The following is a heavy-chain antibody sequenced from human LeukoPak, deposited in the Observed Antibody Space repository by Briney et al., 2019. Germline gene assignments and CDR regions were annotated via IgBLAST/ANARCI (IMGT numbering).Heavy chain of an antibody. J-gene: IGHJ4*02. CDR3: ARTLRDYVWGSYRPPAVAYFDD. V-gene: IGHV4-34*01. Sequence: PSETLSLGCAVYGGSFSGYYWSWVRQPPGKGLGWNGEINHSGSTNYNPSRKSRVTISVDTSKNQFSLKLTSVTAADKAVYYCARTLRDYVWGSYRPPAVAYFDDWGQGTLVTVSS. CDR2: INHSGST. D-gene: IGHD3-16*02. CDR1: GGSFSGYY.